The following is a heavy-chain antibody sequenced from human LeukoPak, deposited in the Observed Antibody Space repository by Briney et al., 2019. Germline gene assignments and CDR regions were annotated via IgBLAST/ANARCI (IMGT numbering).Heavy chain of an antibody. CDR2: ISWNSGSI. D-gene: IGHD3-22*01. CDR3: AKGAGLVVTYFDY. CDR1: GFTFDDYA. Sequence: GGSLRLSCAASGFTFDDYAMHWVRQAPGKGLEWVSGISWNSGSIGYADSVKGRFTISRDNAKNSLYLQMNSLRAEDTALYYCAKGAGLVVTYFDYWGQGTLVTVSS. J-gene: IGHJ4*02. V-gene: IGHV3-9*01.